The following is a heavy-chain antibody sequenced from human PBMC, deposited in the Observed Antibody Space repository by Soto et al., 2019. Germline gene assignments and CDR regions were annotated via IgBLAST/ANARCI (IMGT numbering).Heavy chain of an antibody. J-gene: IGHJ6*02. Sequence: SETLSLTCAVYCGSFSGYYWSWIRQPPGKGLEWIGEINHSGSTNYNPSLKSRVTISVDTSKNQFSLKLSSVTAADTAVYYCARTTSIAAAVRFYYYGMDVWGQGTTVTVSS. CDR3: ARTTSIAAAVRFYYYGMDV. CDR1: CGSFSGYY. CDR2: INHSGST. D-gene: IGHD6-13*01. V-gene: IGHV4-34*01.